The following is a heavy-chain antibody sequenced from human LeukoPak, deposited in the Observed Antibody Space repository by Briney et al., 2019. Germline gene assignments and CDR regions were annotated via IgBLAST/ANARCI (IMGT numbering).Heavy chain of an antibody. CDR2: MYYSGST. Sequence: SETLSLTCTVFGGSISSGDYYWSWIRQPPGKGLEWIAYMYYSGSTYYNPSLKSRVTMSADTSKNQLSLKLSSVTAADTAVYYCARPYYYDSRIDPWGQGILVTVSS. CDR3: ARPYYYDSRIDP. J-gene: IGHJ5*02. D-gene: IGHD3-22*01. CDR1: GGSISSGDYY. V-gene: IGHV4-30-4*01.